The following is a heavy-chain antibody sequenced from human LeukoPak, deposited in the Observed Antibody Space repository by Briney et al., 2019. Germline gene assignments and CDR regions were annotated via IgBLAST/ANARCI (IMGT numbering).Heavy chain of an antibody. V-gene: IGHV3-23*01. CDR3: AKPNALYSYGYGYFDY. CDR1: GFTFSSYA. J-gene: IGHJ4*02. CDR2: ISGSGGST. D-gene: IGHD5-18*01. Sequence: GGSLRLSCAASGFTFSSYAMSWLRQAPGKGREWVSTISGSGGSTYYADSVKGRFTISRDNSKNTLYLQMNSPRAEDTAVYYCAKPNALYSYGYGYFDYWGQGTLVTVSS.